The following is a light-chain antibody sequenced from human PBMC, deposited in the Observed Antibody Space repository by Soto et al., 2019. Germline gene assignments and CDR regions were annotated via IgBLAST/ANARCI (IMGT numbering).Light chain of an antibody. J-gene: IGLJ1*01. CDR1: SSNIGSNY. CDR3: AAWDDSLSGYV. CDR2: RNN. Sequence: VLTQPPSASGTPGQRVTTSCSGSSSNIGSNYVYWYQQLPGTAPKLLIYRNNQRPSGVPDRFSGSKSGTSASLAISGLRSEDEADYYCAAWDDSLSGYVFGTGTKVTVL. V-gene: IGLV1-47*01.